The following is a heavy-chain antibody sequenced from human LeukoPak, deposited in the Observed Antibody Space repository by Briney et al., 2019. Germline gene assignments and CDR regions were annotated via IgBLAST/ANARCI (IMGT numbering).Heavy chain of an antibody. CDR1: GYTLTELS. V-gene: IGHV1-24*01. CDR2: FDPEDGET. J-gene: IGHJ6*03. CDR3: ATEHRGRMEDSHLNWNDYYYYMDV. Sequence: ASVKVSCKVSGYTLTELSMHRVRQAPGKGLEWMGGFDPEDGETTYAQKFQGRVTMTEDTSTDTADMKLSSLRSEDTAVYYCATEHRGRMEDSHLNWNDYYYYMDVWGKGTTVTVSS. D-gene: IGHD1-1*01.